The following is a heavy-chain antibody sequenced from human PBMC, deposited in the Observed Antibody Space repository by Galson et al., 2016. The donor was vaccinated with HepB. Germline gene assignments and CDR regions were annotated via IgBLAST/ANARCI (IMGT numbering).Heavy chain of an antibody. V-gene: IGHV1-3*01. D-gene: IGHD5-12*01. CDR1: GYTFTNYA. J-gene: IGHJ4*02. Sequence: SVKVSCKASGYTFTNYAVHWVRQAPGQSLEWMGWIDAGSGNTRYSQRFQGRLTISRDTSANTAYMELSSLKSEDTAVYYCTRDQWGSGYDYWGRGALVTVSS. CDR2: IDAGSGNT. CDR3: TRDQWGSGYDY.